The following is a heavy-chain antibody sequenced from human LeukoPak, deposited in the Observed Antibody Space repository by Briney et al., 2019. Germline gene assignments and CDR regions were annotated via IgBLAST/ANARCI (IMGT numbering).Heavy chain of an antibody. CDR1: GYTFTGYY. D-gene: IGHD5-18*01. CDR3: ARKYSYGYIPFDY. V-gene: IGHV1-2*02. CDR2: INPNSGGT. J-gene: IGHJ4*02. Sequence: ASVKVSCKASGYTFTGYYMHWVRQAPGQGLEWMGWINPNSGGTNYAQKFQGRVTMTRDTSINTAYTELSRLRSDDTAVYYCARKYSYGYIPFDYWGQGTLVTVSS.